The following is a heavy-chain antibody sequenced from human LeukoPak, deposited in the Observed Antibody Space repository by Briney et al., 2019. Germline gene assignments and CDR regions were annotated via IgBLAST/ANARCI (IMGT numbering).Heavy chain of an antibody. CDR1: GGTSSSYT. Sequence: SGKVSCKASGGTSSSYTISWVRQAPGQGLEWMGRIIPILGIANYAQKFQGRVTITADKSTSTAYMELSSLRSEDTAVYYCARVNGPPYYYYGMDVWGQGTTVTVSS. D-gene: IGHD1-14*01. CDR2: IIPILGIA. CDR3: ARVNGPPYYYYGMDV. V-gene: IGHV1-69*02. J-gene: IGHJ6*02.